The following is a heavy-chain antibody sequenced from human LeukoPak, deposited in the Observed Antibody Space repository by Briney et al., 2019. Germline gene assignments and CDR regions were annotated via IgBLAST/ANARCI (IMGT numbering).Heavy chain of an antibody. J-gene: IGHJ4*02. CDR2: INHTGST. V-gene: IGHV4-34*01. D-gene: IGHD5-12*01. CDR3: AGAPTSGVATSFDY. Sequence: SETLSLTCTVQGGSLSGAYWTWIRQPPGKGLEWIGEINHTGSTNYNPSLKSRVTMSANTPKNQFSLNLTSVTAADTAVYYCAGAPTSGVATSFDYWGQGTLVTVSS. CDR1: GGSLSGAY.